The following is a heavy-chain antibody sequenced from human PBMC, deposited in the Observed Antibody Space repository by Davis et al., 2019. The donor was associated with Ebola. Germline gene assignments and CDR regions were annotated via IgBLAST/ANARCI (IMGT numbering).Heavy chain of an antibody. CDR2: IDPSDSYI. Sequence: GESLKISCQGSGYSFTSYWISWVRQMPGKGLEWMGRIDPSDSYINYSPSFQGHVTISADKSISTAYLQWSSLKASDTAIYYCARHPRDCSSTSCYEGWFDPWGQGTLVTVSS. J-gene: IGHJ5*02. CDR3: ARHPRDCSSTSCYEGWFDP. CDR1: GYSFTSYW. V-gene: IGHV5-10-1*01. D-gene: IGHD2-2*01.